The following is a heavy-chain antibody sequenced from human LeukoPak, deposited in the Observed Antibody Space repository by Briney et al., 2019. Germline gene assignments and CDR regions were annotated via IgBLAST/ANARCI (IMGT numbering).Heavy chain of an antibody. V-gene: IGHV3-23*01. CDR1: GFTFSTYA. CDR3: AKRYSGSSGLYNFDY. CDR2: ISGSGDST. Sequence: GGSLRLSCAASGFTFSTYAVSWVRQAPGKGLEWVSTISGSGDSTYYADSVKGRFTISRDNSKNTLYLQMNSLRAEDTAVYYCAKRYSGSSGLYNFDYWGQGTLVTVSS. D-gene: IGHD1-26*01. J-gene: IGHJ4*02.